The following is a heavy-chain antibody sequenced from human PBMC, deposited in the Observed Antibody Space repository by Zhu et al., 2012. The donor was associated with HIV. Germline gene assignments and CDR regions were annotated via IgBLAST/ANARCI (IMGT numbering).Heavy chain of an antibody. CDR2: VYNSGSP. D-gene: IGHD1-14*01. Sequence: QGQLQKSGPGLVKPSATLSLTCSVSRDSISSFYWSWIRQSPGQRLEWIGYVYNSGSPNYNPSLKSRVTISVDMPKNQFSLNLTSVTAADTAVYYCARSRSAGYWYFDLWGLALWSLSPQ. J-gene: IGHJ2*01. CDR1: RDSISSFY. V-gene: IGHV4-59*01. CDR3: ARSRSAGYWYFDL.